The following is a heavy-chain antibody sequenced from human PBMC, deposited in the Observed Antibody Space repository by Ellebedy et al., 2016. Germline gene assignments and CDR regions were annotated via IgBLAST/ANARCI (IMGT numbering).Heavy chain of an antibody. J-gene: IGHJ4*02. Sequence: GESLKISXAASGVTFSSYAMCWVRQIPGKGLEWVAAIRGSGGDTWYGDSMRGRVTISRDNSKNTLYLHMNNLRAEDTAIYYCVRARDETGSYLHYWGQGTLVTVSS. CDR3: VRARDETGSYLHY. D-gene: IGHD3-16*02. CDR1: GVTFSSYA. V-gene: IGHV3-23*01. CDR2: IRGSGGDT.